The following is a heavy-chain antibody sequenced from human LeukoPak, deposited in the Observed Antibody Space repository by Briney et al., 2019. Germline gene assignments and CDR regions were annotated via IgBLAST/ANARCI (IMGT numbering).Heavy chain of an antibody. CDR1: RFTFSSYG. Sequence: GGSLRLSCAASRFTFSSYGMHWVRQAPGKGLEWVAFIRYDESNKYYANSVKGRFTISRDNSRNTLYLQMNNLRAEDTAVYFCAKNALLGHPYYYMDVWGKGATVTVSS. CDR3: AKNALLGHPYYYMDV. CDR2: IRYDESNK. D-gene: IGHD1-1*01. V-gene: IGHV3-30*02. J-gene: IGHJ6*03.